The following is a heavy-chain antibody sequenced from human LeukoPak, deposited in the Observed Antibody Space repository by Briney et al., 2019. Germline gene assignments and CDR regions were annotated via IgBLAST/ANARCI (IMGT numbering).Heavy chain of an antibody. Sequence: SETLSLTCSVSGAPIRTNTNFWGWNTSNYWGWIRQPPGKGLEWIGSIHFSGTTYYHPSLQNRLTISVDTSKNQFSLKVTSVTAADTALYYCARQRDTASVGAFDVWGQGTLVTVSS. J-gene: IGHJ3*01. D-gene: IGHD5-18*01. CDR2: IHFSGTT. CDR1: GAPIRTNTNFWGWNTSNY. V-gene: IGHV4-39*01. CDR3: ARQRDTASVGAFDV.